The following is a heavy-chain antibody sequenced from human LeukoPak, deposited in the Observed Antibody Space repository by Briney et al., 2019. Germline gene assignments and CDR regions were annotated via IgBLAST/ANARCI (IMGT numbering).Heavy chain of an antibody. D-gene: IGHD6-19*01. CDR2: INPSGGST. V-gene: IGHV1-46*01. J-gene: IGHJ6*03. CDR3: ARDLSGGWYYYYMDV. Sequence: ASVKVSCKASGYTFTSYYMHWVRQAPGQGLEWMGIINPSGGSTSYAQKFQGRVTMTRDTSTSTVYMELSSLRSEDTAVYYCARDLSGGWYYYYMDVWGKGTTVTVSS. CDR1: GYTFTSYY.